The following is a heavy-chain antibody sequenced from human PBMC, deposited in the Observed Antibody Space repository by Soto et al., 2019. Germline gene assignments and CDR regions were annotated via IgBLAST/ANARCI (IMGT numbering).Heavy chain of an antibody. CDR3: ASVHTRGGNSNWYFDL. CDR1: GGTFSSYA. J-gene: IGHJ2*01. CDR2: IIPIFGTA. Sequence: QVQLVQSGAEVKKPGSSVKVSCKASGGTFSSYAISWVRQAPGQGLEWMGGIIPIFGTANYAQKFQGRVTITADESTSTAYMELSSLRSEDTAVYYCASVHTRGGNSNWYFDLWGRGTLVTVSS. V-gene: IGHV1-69*12. D-gene: IGHD2-21*02.